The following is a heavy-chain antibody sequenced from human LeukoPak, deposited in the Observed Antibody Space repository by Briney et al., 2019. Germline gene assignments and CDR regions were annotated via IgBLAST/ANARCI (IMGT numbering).Heavy chain of an antibody. CDR3: ASAWNDYKDY. V-gene: IGHV4-34*01. J-gene: IGHJ4*02. D-gene: IGHD4-11*01. CDR2: INHSGST. Sequence: SETLSLTCAVYGGSFSGYYWSWIRQPPGRGLEWIGEINHSGSTNYNPSLKSRVTISVDTSKNQFSLKLSSVTAADTAVYYCASAWNDYKDYWGQGTLVTVSS. CDR1: GGSFSGYY.